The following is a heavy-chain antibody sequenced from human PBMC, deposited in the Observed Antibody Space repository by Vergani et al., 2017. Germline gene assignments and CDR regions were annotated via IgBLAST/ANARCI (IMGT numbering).Heavy chain of an antibody. CDR1: GGTFSSYT. V-gene: IGHV7-4-1*02. J-gene: IGHJ4*02. D-gene: IGHD3-9*01. CDR3: ARDGYQRTFDLLHY. Sequence: QVQLVQSGAEVKKPGSSVKVSCKASGGTFSSYTISWVRQAPGQGLEWMGWINTDTGHPTYAPGFTGRFVFSLDSSVNTAFLHINSLKAEDTAVYFCARDGYQRTFDLLHYWGQGTLVIVSS. CDR2: INTDTGHP.